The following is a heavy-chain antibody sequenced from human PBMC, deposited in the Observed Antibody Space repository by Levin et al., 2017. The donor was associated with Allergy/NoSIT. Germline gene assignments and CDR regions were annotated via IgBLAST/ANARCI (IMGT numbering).Heavy chain of an antibody. CDR1: GFTFSSYA. V-gene: IGHV3-23*01. CDR3: AKVDGYCSDGDCYRPWFDP. J-gene: IGHJ5*02. D-gene: IGHD2-15*01. CDR2: ISRSGGST. Sequence: GGSLRLSCAASGFTFSSYAMTWVRQAPGKGLEWVAKISRSGGSTYYADSVKGRFTISRDNSKNTLYLQMNSLRAEDTAVYSCAKVDGYCSDGDCYRPWFDPWGQGTLVTVSS.